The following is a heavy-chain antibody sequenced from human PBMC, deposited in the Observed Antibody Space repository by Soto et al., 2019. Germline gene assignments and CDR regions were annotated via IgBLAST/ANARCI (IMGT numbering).Heavy chain of an antibody. Sequence: QVQLVESGGGLVKPGGSLRLSCTGSGFTFSDNYMTWIRQAPGKGLEWVSYISGSGDYTNYADSVKGRFTISRDNARNSLWLQINSLRAEDTAVYYCARSSGWRRVFIYNYGLDVWGQGTTVIVSS. V-gene: IGHV3-11*06. CDR2: ISGSGDYT. D-gene: IGHD1-1*01. J-gene: IGHJ6*02. CDR1: GFTFSDNY. CDR3: ARSSGWRRVFIYNYGLDV.